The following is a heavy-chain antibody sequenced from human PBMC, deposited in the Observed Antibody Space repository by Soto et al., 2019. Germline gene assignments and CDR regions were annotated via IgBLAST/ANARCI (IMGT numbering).Heavy chain of an antibody. J-gene: IGHJ5*02. CDR3: ARAITIMFAAPAS. V-gene: IGHV1-18*01. D-gene: IGHD5-12*01. CDR1: GYTFSNYA. CDR2: ISAHSGDT. Sequence: QVNLVQSGAEVKKPGASVKVSCKASGYTFSNYALTWVRRAPGQGLEWMGWISAHSGDTNYAQKFQGRVTMTTDTSTSTAYLELRSLTSADTAVYYCARAITIMFAAPASWGQGTLVTVSS.